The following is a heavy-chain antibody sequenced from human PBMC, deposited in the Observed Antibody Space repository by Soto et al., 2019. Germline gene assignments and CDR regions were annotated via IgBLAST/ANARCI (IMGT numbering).Heavy chain of an antibody. Sequence: QVQLVESGGGVVQPRRSLRLSCAASGFTFSSYGMHWVRQAPGKGLEWVAVIWYDGSNKYYADSVKGRFTISRDNSKNTLYLQMNSLRAEDTAVYYCARDTYYYDSSGYPDYWGQGTLVTVSS. V-gene: IGHV3-33*01. J-gene: IGHJ4*02. CDR1: GFTFSSYG. CDR2: IWYDGSNK. D-gene: IGHD3-22*01. CDR3: ARDTYYYDSSGYPDY.